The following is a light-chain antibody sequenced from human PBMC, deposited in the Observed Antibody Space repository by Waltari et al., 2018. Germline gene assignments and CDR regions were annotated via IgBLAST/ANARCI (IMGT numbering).Light chain of an antibody. Sequence: QSALTQPRSVSGSPGQSVTISCTGNRSDVGGYNFVSWYQQHPGTAPKPIISDVTKRPAVVPDRFSGSKSGNTASLTISGLQAEDEADYYCSSYAGNYEAFGGGTKLTVL. CDR3: SSYAGNYEA. V-gene: IGLV2-11*01. CDR2: DVT. J-gene: IGLJ2*01. CDR1: RSDVGGYNF.